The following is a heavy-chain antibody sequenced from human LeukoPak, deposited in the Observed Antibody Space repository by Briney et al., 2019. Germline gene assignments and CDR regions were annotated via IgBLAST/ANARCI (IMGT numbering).Heavy chain of an antibody. CDR2: ISGSGDNT. Sequence: PGGSLRLSCAASGFTFSSYAMSWVRQAPGKGLEWVSVISGSGDNTYYADSVKGRFTISRDSSKNTVYLQMNSLRAEDTAVYYCAKARDSLGELSFHGGQGTLVTVSS. CDR1: GFTFSSYA. J-gene: IGHJ4*02. V-gene: IGHV3-23*01. D-gene: IGHD3-16*02. CDR3: AKARDSLGELSFH.